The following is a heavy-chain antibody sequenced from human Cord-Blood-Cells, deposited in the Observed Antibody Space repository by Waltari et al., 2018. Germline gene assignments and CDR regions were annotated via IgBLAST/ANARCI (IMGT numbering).Heavy chain of an antibody. V-gene: IGHV1-24*01. CDR3: ATDCSSTSCYNWFDP. Sequence: QVQLVQSGAEVKKPGASVKVSCKVSGYSINELSMHWVRQAPGKGLEWMGGFDPEDVETIYAQKFQGRVTMTEDTSTDTAYMELSSLRSEDTAVYYCATDCSSTSCYNWFDPWGQGTLVTVSS. D-gene: IGHD2-2*01. CDR2: FDPEDVET. CDR1: GYSINELS. J-gene: IGHJ5*02.